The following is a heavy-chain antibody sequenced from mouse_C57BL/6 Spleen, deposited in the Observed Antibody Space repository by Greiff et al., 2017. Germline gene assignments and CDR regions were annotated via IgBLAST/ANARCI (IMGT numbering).Heavy chain of an antibody. CDR1: GYAFSSSW. CDR2: IYPGDGDT. CDR3: ARRDAMDY. J-gene: IGHJ4*01. Sequence: QVQLKQSGPELVKPGASVKISCKASGYAFSSSWMNWVKQRPGKGLEWIGRIYPGDGDTNYNVKFKGKATLTADKSSSTAYMQLSSLTSEDSAVYFCARRDAMDYWGQGTSVTVSS. V-gene: IGHV1-82*01.